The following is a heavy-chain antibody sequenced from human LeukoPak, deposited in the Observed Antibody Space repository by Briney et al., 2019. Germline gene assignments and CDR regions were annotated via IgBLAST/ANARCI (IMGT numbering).Heavy chain of an antibody. Sequence: SGPTLVKPTQTLTLTCAFSGFSLSTSGVGVGWILQPPGKALEWLGLIYLHDDKRYSPSLKSRLTITKATSKNQVVLTMTNMDPVDTATYYCARLLWFGELSDYGMDVWGQGTMVTVSS. CDR1: GFSLSTSGVG. V-gene: IGHV2-5*01. CDR3: ARLLWFGELSDYGMDV. J-gene: IGHJ6*02. D-gene: IGHD3-10*01. CDR2: IYLHDDK.